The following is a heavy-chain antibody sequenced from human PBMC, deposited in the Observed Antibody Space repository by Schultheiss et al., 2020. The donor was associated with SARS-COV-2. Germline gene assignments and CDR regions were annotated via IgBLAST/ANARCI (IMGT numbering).Heavy chain of an antibody. Sequence: SETLSLTCSVSGGSVSSGSYYWSWIRQSPERGLEWIGYIYYSGSTYYNPSLKSRVTISVDTSKNQFSLKLRSVTATDTAVYYCASTSDIVVAVATAWGQGTLVTVSS. CDR3: ASTSDIVVAVATA. V-gene: IGHV4-61*01. J-gene: IGHJ1*01. CDR1: GGSVSSGSYY. D-gene: IGHD2-15*01. CDR2: IYYSGST.